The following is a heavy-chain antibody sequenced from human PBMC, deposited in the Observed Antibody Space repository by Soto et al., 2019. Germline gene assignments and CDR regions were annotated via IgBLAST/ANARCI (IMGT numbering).Heavy chain of an antibody. J-gene: IGHJ5*02. V-gene: IGHV4-59*01. CDR2: IYYSGST. Sequence: PGGSLRLSCAASGFTFSSYAMSWVRQAPGKGLEWIGYIYYSGSTNYNPSLKSRVSISLDTSKNQFSLRLTSVTAADTAVYYCARIPVDTYMINWFDPWGQGTLVTVSS. D-gene: IGHD5-18*01. CDR3: ARIPVDTYMINWFDP. CDR1: GFTFSSYA.